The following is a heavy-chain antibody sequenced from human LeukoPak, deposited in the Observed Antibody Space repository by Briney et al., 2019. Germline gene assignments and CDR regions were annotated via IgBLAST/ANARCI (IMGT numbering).Heavy chain of an antibody. V-gene: IGHV3-21*01. J-gene: IGHJ6*03. Sequence: GGSLRLSCAASGFTFSSYSMNWVRQAPGKGLEWVSSISSGRSYIYFADSVKGRFTISRDNAKNSLYLQMNSLRAEDTAVYYCARAPWGDLIVLVPAAKDYYYMDVWGRGTTVTVSS. CDR2: ISSGRSYI. CDR1: GFTFSSYS. CDR3: ARAPWGDLIVLVPAAKDYYYMDV. D-gene: IGHD2-2*01.